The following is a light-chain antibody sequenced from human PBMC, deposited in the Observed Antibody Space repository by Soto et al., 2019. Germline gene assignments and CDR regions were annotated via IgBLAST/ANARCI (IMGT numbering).Light chain of an antibody. Sequence: QLVLTQPPSASGSPGQSVTISCTGTSSDVGAYNYVSWYQQHPGKAPKVMIFEVSKRPSGVPDRFSGSKSGNTASLTVSGLQAEDEADYYCSSFAGSNEVVFGGGTKLTVL. CDR3: SSFAGSNEVV. CDR1: SSDVGAYNY. CDR2: EVS. J-gene: IGLJ3*02. V-gene: IGLV2-8*01.